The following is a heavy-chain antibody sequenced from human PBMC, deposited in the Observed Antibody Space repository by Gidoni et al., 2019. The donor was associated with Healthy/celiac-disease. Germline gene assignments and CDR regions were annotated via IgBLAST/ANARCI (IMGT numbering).Heavy chain of an antibody. CDR2: IKQDGSEK. CDR3: ARGTYDYVWGSYRSPVDY. Sequence: EVQLVESGGGWVQPGGSLRLSCAASGFTFSSYWMSWVRQAPGKGLEWVANIKQDGSEKYYVDSVKGRFTISRDNAKNSLYLQMNSLRAEDTAVYYCARGTYDYVWGSYRSPVDYWGQGTLVTVSS. J-gene: IGHJ4*02. D-gene: IGHD3-16*02. CDR1: GFTFSSYW. V-gene: IGHV3-7*01.